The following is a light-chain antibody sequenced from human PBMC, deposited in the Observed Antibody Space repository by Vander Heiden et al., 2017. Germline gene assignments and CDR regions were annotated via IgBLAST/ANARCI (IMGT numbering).Light chain of an antibody. V-gene: IGKV1-39*01. CDR2: GVS. CDR3: QQSYSSPQT. J-gene: IGKJ1*01. CDR1: QSISGF. Sequence: DIQMTQSPSSLSASVGDRVTITCRASQSISGFLNWYQQRPGKAPKLMVYGVSTLQTGVPSRFSGSGSETEFTLTISSLQSEDFASYICQQSYSSPQTFGQGTKVEI.